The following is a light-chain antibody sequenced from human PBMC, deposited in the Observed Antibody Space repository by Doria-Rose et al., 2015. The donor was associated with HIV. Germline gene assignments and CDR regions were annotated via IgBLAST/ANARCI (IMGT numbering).Light chain of an antibody. CDR3: RQALQTPRT. CDR2: LGS. Sequence: TQSPLSLPVTPGEPASISCRSNQSLLHSNGYYYFDWYLQKPGQSPQLLIYLGSNRASGVPDRFSGSGSGTDFTLKISRVEAEDVGIYYCRQALQTPRTFGQGTKLEIK. J-gene: IGKJ2*01. CDR1: QSLLHSNGYYY. V-gene: IGKV2-28*01.